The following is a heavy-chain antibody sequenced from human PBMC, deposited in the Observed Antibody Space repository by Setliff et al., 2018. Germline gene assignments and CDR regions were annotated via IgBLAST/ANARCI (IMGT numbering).Heavy chain of an antibody. CDR2: ISSDGSTV. Sequence: SLRLSCAASGFTFSTYEMNWVRQAPGKGLERVSYISSDGSTVFYADSVKGRFTISRDNSKNTLYLQMNSLRAEDTAVYYCARNWVTAQHYYYGMDVWGQGTTVTVSS. CDR3: ARNWVTAQHYYYGMDV. J-gene: IGHJ6*02. V-gene: IGHV3-48*03. CDR1: GFTFSTYE. D-gene: IGHD2-21*02.